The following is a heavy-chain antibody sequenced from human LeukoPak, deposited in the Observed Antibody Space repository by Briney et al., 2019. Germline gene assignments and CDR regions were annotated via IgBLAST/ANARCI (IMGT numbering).Heavy chain of an antibody. Sequence: KASETLSLTCTVSGGSISSYSWSWIWQPPGKGLEWIGYIYNSVSTNYNPSLKSRVTISVDTSNNQFSLKLSSVTAADTAVYYCARLYHDSSGYYWASNYYYYMDVWGKGTTVTISS. CDR1: GGSISSYS. J-gene: IGHJ6*03. D-gene: IGHD3-22*01. CDR2: IYNSVST. CDR3: ARLYHDSSGYYWASNYYYYMDV. V-gene: IGHV4-59*01.